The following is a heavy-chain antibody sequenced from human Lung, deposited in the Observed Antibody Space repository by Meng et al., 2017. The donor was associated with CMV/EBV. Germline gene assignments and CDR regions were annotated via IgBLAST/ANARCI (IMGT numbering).Heavy chain of an antibody. Sequence: GEXXKISCKGSGYTFTDYWVGWVRQMPGKGLEWVGIIYPGDSNTRYSPSVQGKVTISTDKYIKTTYLQWSSLKSSDTAMYFCARLGAPAGKEVIRPSSYFYSGFDVXGQAXTVTVSS. CDR1: GYTFTDYW. CDR2: IYPGDSNT. D-gene: IGHD6-13*01. J-gene: IGHJ6*02. V-gene: IGHV5-51*01. CDR3: ARLGAPAGKEVIRPSSYFYSGFDV.